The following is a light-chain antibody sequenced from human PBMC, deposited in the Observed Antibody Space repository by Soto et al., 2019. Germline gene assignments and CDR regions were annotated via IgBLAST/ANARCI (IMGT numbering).Light chain of an antibody. J-gene: IGKJ3*01. CDR2: AAS. CDR1: QGISSY. CDR3: QQFNSYPRT. Sequence: IQLTQSPSSLSASVGDRVTITCRASQGISSYLAWYQQKPGKAPKLLIYAASPLQSGGPSRFSGSGSGTDFPLTISSLQPEDFATYYCQQFNSYPRTFGPGTKVDI. V-gene: IGKV1-9*01.